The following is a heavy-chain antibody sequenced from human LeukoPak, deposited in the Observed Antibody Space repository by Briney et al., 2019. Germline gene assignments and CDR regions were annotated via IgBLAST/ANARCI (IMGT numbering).Heavy chain of an antibody. CDR1: GGSFSGYY. J-gene: IGHJ5*02. D-gene: IGHD3-10*01. Sequence: SETLSLTCAVYGGSFSGYYWSWIRQPPGKGLEWIGEINHSGSTNYNPSLKGRVTISVDTSKNQFSLKLSSVTAVDTAVYYCARGRGRRFGELLSHWFDPWGQGTLVTVSS. CDR2: INHSGST. V-gene: IGHV4-34*01. CDR3: ARGRGRRFGELLSHWFDP.